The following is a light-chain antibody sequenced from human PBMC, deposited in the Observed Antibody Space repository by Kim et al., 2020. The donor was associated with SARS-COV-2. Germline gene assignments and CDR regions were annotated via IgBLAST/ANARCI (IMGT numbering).Light chain of an antibody. CDR2: DDN. CDR1: NIGNYN. Sequence: SYELTQPPSVSVAPGKTARITCGGNNIGNYNVHWYQQKPGQAPVLVVYDDNDRPSGIPERFSGSNSGNTATLIISRVEAGDEADYYCQVWDRSSDHHVVFGGGTQLTVL. CDR3: QVWDRSSDHHVV. V-gene: IGLV3-21*03. J-gene: IGLJ2*01.